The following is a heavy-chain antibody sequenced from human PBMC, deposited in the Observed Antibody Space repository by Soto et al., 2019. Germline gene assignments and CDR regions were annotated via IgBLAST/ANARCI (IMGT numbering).Heavy chain of an antibody. J-gene: IGHJ5*02. D-gene: IGHD2-21*01. CDR2: IYYSGST. Sequence: QVQLQESGPGLVKPSETLSLTCTDSGGSISSYYWSWIRQPPGKGLEWIGYIYYSGSTNYNPSLKSRVAISVATSKNQFSLKLSSVTAADTAVYYCARVVDSAMGDKWFDPGDQGTLVTVSS. CDR3: ARVVDSAMGDKWFDP. CDR1: GGSISSYY. V-gene: IGHV4-59*01.